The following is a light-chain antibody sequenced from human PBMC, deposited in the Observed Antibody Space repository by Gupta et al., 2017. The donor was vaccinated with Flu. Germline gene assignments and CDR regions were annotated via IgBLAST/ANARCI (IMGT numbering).Light chain of an antibody. Sequence: TTSNIGSTTVNWYQQLPGAAPKLLIYSNNHRSSGVPDRFSGSKSGTSASLAISGLQSEDEADYHCAAWDDSLNGHVFGTGTKVTVL. V-gene: IGLV1-44*01. CDR1: TSNIGSTT. J-gene: IGLJ1*01. CDR3: AAWDDSLNGHV. CDR2: SNN.